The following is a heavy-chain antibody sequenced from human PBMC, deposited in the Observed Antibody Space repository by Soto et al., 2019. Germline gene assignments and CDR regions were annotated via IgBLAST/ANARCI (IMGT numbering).Heavy chain of an antibody. CDR2: ISAYNGNT. CDR1: GYTFTSYG. D-gene: IGHD7-27*01. J-gene: IGHJ6*02. CDR3: PGLTVSTRWGYYYYGRMHL. V-gene: IGHV1-18*04. Sequence: QVQLVQSGAEVKKPGASVKVSCKASGYTFTSYGISWVRQAPGQGLEWMGWISAYNGNTNYAQKLQGRVTMTKDTTTSTAYMELRSLRSHDTAVYYCPGLTVSTRWGYYYYGRMHLWGQGTPVTVS.